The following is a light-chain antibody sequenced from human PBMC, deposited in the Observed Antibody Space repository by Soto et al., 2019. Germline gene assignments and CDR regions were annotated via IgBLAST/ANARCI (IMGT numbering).Light chain of an antibody. CDR1: PSVGSN. Sequence: EIVMTHSPATLSVSPGERATLSCRASPSVGSNLAWYQQKPGQAPSLLMYGASTRATGVPARFSVSGSGAEFTITISSQPAADFAVYYSQQYTNRPPWTFGQGTKVEIE. CDR3: QQYTNRPPWT. V-gene: IGKV3-15*01. J-gene: IGKJ1*01. CDR2: GAS.